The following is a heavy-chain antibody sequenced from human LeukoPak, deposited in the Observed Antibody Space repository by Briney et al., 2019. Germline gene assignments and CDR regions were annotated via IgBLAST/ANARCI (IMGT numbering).Heavy chain of an antibody. Sequence: GGSLRLSCAASGFTFSSYWMSWVRQPPGKGLEWVANIKQDGSEKYYVDSVKGRFTISRDNAKNSLYLQMNSLRAEDTAVYYCARLLYDFWSGKPGYCFDYWGQGTLVTVSS. CDR3: ARLLYDFWSGKPGYCFDY. V-gene: IGHV3-7*01. J-gene: IGHJ4*02. CDR2: IKQDGSEK. CDR1: GFTFSSYW. D-gene: IGHD3-3*01.